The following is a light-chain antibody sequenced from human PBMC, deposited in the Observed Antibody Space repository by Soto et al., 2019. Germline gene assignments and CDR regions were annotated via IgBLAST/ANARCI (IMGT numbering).Light chain of an antibody. J-gene: IGKJ3*01. Sequence: EIVLTQSPATLSLSPGERATLSCRASQSVSSYLAWYQQKPGQAPRLLIYDASNRATGIPARFSGSGSGTDFTLTISSLEPEDFAVYYCQQRSNLPPFGPGTKVDIK. CDR3: QQRSNLPP. V-gene: IGKV3-11*01. CDR1: QSVSSY. CDR2: DAS.